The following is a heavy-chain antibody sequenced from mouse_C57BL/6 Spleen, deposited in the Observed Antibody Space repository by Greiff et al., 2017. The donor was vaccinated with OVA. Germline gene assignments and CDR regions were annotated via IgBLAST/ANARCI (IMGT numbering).Heavy chain of an antibody. D-gene: IGHD1-1*01. J-gene: IGHJ3*01. CDR1: GYAFSSSW. CDR3: AINYNGSPIFAY. Sequence: QVQLQQSGPELVKPGASVKISCKASGYAFSSSWMNWVKQRPGKGLEWIGRIYPGDGDTNYNGKFKGKATLTADKSSSTAYMQLSSLTSEDSAVYFCAINYNGSPIFAYWGQGTLVTVSA. V-gene: IGHV1-82*01. CDR2: IYPGDGDT.